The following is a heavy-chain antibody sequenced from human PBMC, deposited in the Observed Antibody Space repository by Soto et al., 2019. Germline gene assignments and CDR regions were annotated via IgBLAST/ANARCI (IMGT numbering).Heavy chain of an antibody. CDR1: GYSFTSYW. V-gene: IGHV5-10-1*01. CDR3: ARQMIAVAGPSQENTGFDY. J-gene: IGHJ4*02. Sequence: EVQLVQSGAEVKKPGESLRISCKGSGYSFTSYWISWVRQMPGKGLEWMGRIDPSDSYTNYSPSFQGHVTISADKSISTAYLQWSSLKASDTAMYYCARQMIAVAGPSQENTGFDYWGQGTLVTVSS. D-gene: IGHD6-19*01. CDR2: IDPSDSYT.